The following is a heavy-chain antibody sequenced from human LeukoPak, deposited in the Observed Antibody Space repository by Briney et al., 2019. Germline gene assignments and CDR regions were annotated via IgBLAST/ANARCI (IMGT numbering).Heavy chain of an antibody. Sequence: ASVKVYCKASGYTFTGYYMHWVRQAPGQGLEWMGRINPNSGGTNYAQKFQGRVTMTRDTSISTAYMELSRLRSDDTAVYYCARGSPRYYYDSSGDAFDIWGQGTMVTVSS. D-gene: IGHD3-22*01. CDR3: ARGSPRYYYDSSGDAFDI. CDR2: INPNSGGT. V-gene: IGHV1-2*06. J-gene: IGHJ3*02. CDR1: GYTFTGYY.